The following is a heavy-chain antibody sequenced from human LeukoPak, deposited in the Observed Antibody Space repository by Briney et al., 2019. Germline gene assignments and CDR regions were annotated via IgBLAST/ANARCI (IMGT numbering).Heavy chain of an antibody. CDR3: AKDRYYGSGSPPAA. CDR1: GFTFSSYG. CDR2: IRYDGSNK. Sequence: GGSLRLTCAASGFTFSSYGMHWVRQAPGKGLEWVAFIRYDGSNKYYADSVKGRFTISRDNSKNTLYLQMNSLRAEDTAVYYCAKDRYYGSGSPPAAWGQGTMVTVSS. J-gene: IGHJ3*01. V-gene: IGHV3-30*02. D-gene: IGHD3-10*01.